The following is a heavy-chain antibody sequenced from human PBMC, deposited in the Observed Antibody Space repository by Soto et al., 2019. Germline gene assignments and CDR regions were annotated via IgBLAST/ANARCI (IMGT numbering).Heavy chain of an antibody. CDR3: ARGPSNFDY. CDR2: ISTSSSTI. V-gene: IGHV3-48*01. Sequence: EVQLVESGGGLVQPGGSLRLSCAASGFTFSTYNMNWVRQAPGKGLEWVSYISTSSSTIYYADSVKGRFTISRDNAKNSLYLQMNSLRAEDTAVYYCARGPSNFDYWGQGTLVTASS. CDR1: GFTFSTYN. J-gene: IGHJ4*02.